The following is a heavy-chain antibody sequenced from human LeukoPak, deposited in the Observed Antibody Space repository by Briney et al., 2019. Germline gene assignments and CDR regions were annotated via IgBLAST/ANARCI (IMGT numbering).Heavy chain of an antibody. V-gene: IGHV3-66*01. CDR1: GFTVGSNY. J-gene: IGHJ4*02. D-gene: IGHD6-19*01. Sequence: GGSLRLSCAASGFTVGSNYMSWVRQAPGKGLEWVSVIYSGGSTYYADSVKGRFTISRDNSKNTLYLQMNSLRAEDTAVYYCARDGSAVAGQAIDYWGQGTLVTVSS. CDR3: ARDGSAVAGQAIDY. CDR2: IYSGGST.